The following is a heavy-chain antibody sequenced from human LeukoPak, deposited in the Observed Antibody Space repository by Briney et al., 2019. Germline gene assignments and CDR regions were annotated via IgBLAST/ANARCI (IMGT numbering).Heavy chain of an antibody. J-gene: IGHJ5*02. D-gene: IGHD1-1*01. CDR3: ARPTATLALDWFDP. CDR2: INPNSGGT. CDR1: GYTFTDYY. Sequence: GASVKVSCKTSGYTFTDYYMHWVRQAPGQGLEWTGCINPNSGGTNYAQKFQGRVTMTRDTSISTAYMELSSLRSDDTAVYYCARPTATLALDWFDPWGQGTLVTVSS. V-gene: IGHV1-2*02.